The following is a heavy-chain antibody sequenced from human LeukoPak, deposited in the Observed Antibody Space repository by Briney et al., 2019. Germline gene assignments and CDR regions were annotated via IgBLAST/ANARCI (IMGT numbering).Heavy chain of an antibody. CDR2: IYYSGNT. V-gene: IGHV4-59*08. D-gene: IGHD6-19*01. Sequence: SETLSLTCTVSGGSISSYYWSWIRQPPGKGLEWIGYIYYSGNTNYNPSLKSRVTLSVDTSKNQFSLNLSSVTAADTAVYYCARTPTGYSSGWPYFDYWGQGTLVTVSS. J-gene: IGHJ4*02. CDR1: GGSISSYY. CDR3: ARTPTGYSSGWPYFDY.